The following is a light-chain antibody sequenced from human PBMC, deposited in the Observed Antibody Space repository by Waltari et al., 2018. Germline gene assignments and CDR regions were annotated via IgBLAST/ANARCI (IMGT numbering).Light chain of an antibody. CDR3: QQRSNWPLS. CDR2: DAS. J-gene: IGKJ4*01. V-gene: IGKV3-11*01. CDR1: QSISSY. Sequence: EIVLTQSPATLSLSPGERATLSCRDSQSISSYLAWYQQKPGQAPRLLIYDASNSATGMPARFSGSGSGTDFTLTISSLEAEDFAVYYCQQRSNWPLSFGGGTTVEIK.